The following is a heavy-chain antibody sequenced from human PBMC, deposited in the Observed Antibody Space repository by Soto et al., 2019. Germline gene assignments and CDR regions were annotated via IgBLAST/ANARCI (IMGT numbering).Heavy chain of an antibody. CDR2: IYYSGST. V-gene: IGHV4-39*02. CDR1: GCSISSSSYY. J-gene: IGHJ6*02. Sequence: PSETLSLSCTVSGCSISSSSYYWGWIRQPPGKGLEWIGSIYYSGSTYYNPSLKSRVTISVDTSKNQFSLKLSSVTAADTAVYYCAGEDTAMVTRYGMDVWGQGTTVTVSS. D-gene: IGHD5-18*01. CDR3: AGEDTAMVTRYGMDV.